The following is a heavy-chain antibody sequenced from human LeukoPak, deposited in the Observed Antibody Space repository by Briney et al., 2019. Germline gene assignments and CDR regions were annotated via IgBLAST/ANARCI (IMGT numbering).Heavy chain of an antibody. Sequence: SSETLSLTCAVSGGSISSGGYSWSWIRQPPGKGLEWIGYIYHSGSTYYNPSLKSRVTISVDRSKSQFSLKLSSVTVADTAVYYCARGITMVRGLKPYFDYWGQGTLVTVSS. CDR3: ARGITMVRGLKPYFDY. CDR2: IYHSGST. CDR1: GGSISSGGYS. D-gene: IGHD3-10*01. J-gene: IGHJ4*02. V-gene: IGHV4-30-2*01.